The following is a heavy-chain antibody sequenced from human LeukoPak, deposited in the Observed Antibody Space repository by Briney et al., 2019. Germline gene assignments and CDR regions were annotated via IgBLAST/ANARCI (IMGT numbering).Heavy chain of an antibody. CDR1: GLTFSSHW. V-gene: IGHV3-21*01. Sequence: GGSLRLSCAASGLTFSSHWMHWVRQAPGKGLEWVSSISSSSSYIYYADSVKGRFTISRDNAKNSLYLQMSSLRAEDTAVYYCARGLGDLDYWGQGTLVTVSS. J-gene: IGHJ4*02. CDR2: ISSSSSYI. D-gene: IGHD3-16*01. CDR3: ARGLGDLDY.